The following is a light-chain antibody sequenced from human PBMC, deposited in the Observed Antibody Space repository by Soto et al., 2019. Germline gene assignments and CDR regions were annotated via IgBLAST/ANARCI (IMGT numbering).Light chain of an antibody. CDR3: QRYNSYPWT. CDR2: DAS. CDR1: QTISSW. V-gene: IGKV1-5*01. Sequence: DIQMTQSPSTLSGSVGDRVTITCRASQTISSWLAWYQQKPGKAPNLLIYDASTLESGVPARFSGGDSGTEFTITISSLQADDFTPFYCQRYNSYPWTFGQGTKVEIK. J-gene: IGKJ1*01.